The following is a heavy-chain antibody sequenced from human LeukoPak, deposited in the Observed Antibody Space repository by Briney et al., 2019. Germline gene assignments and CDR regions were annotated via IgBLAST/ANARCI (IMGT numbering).Heavy chain of an antibody. V-gene: IGHV3-48*03. CDR1: GFTFSSYE. CDR3: ARVGEGPNWFDP. J-gene: IGHJ5*02. Sequence: PGGSLSHSCAASGFTFSSYEMSWVRQAPGKGLEWVSYISSSGSTIYYADSVKGRFTISRDNAKNSLYLQMNSLRAEDTAVYYCARVGEGPNWFDPWGQGTPFT. CDR2: ISSSGSTI.